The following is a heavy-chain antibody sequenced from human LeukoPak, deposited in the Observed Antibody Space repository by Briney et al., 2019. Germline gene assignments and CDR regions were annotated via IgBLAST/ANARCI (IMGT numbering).Heavy chain of an antibody. J-gene: IGHJ3*02. CDR1: GYRFTSSW. CDR3: ASRTATMGTAFDI. CDR2: IYPADSDT. V-gene: IGHV5-51*01. D-gene: IGHD1-7*01. Sequence: GESLKISCKDSGYRFTSSWIGWVRQMPGQGLGWMGVIYPADSDTRYSPSFEGQVTISADKSNSTAYLQWSSLKASDTAVYYCASRTATMGTAFDIWGQGTMVTVSS.